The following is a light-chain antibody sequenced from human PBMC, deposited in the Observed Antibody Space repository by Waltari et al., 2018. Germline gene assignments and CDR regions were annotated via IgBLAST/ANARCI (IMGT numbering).Light chain of an antibody. V-gene: IGLV8-61*01. CDR2: STN. J-gene: IGLJ3*02. CDR3: VLYMGSGFWV. Sequence: QTVVTQEPSFSVSPGGTVTRTCGLSSGSVSTNYYPSWYQQTPGQAPRTLIYSTNTRSSRVPDRFSGSILGNKAALTITGAQADDESDYYCVLYMGSGFWVFGGGTKLTVL. CDR1: SGSVSTNYY.